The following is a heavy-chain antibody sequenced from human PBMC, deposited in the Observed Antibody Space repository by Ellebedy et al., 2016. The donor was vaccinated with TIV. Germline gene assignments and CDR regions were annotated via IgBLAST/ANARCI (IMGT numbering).Heavy chain of an antibody. CDR2: MYSGGNT. CDR1: GFNISANY. Sequence: GGSLRLXXAASGFNISANYMSWVRQAPGKGLEWVALMYSGGNTHYADSVKGRFTISRDISRNSLYLQMNSLRAEDTALYFCARGPSGFDPWGQGTLVTVSS. CDR3: ARGPSGFDP. V-gene: IGHV3-53*01. J-gene: IGHJ5*02.